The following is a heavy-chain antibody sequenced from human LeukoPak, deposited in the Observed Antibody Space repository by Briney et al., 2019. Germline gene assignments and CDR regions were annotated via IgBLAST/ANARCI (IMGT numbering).Heavy chain of an antibody. D-gene: IGHD3-22*01. CDR2: IYSGGST. CDR3: ARDSYYYDSSGYHRTNWFDP. V-gene: IGHV3-53*01. J-gene: IGHJ5*02. CDR1: GFTVSSNY. Sequence: PGGSLRLSCAASGFTVSSNYMSWVRQAPGKGLEWVSVIYSGGSTYYADSVKGRFTISRDNSKDTLHLQMNSLRAEDTAVYYCARDSYYYDSSGYHRTNWFDPWGQGTLVTVSS.